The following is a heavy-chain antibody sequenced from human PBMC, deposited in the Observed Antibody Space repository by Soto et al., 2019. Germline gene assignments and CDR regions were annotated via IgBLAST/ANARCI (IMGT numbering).Heavy chain of an antibody. Sequence: PGGSLRLSCGASGFTFNKYGMHWVRQAPGKGLEWVAVIAYDGRSRYYADSVKGRFTISRDDSKNTLFLQMNSLRPEDTAVYYCAKDLESRHDEFDYYRAFYYYGMDVWGQGTTVTVSS. CDR1: GFTFNKYG. J-gene: IGHJ6*02. CDR3: AKDLESRHDEFDYYRAFYYYGMDV. D-gene: IGHD3-10*01. CDR2: IAYDGRSR. V-gene: IGHV3-30*18.